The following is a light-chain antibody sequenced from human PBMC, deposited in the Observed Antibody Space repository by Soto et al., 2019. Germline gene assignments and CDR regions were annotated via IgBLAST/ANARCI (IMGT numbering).Light chain of an antibody. V-gene: IGLV2-11*01. Sequence: QSALTQPRSVSGSPGQSVAISCTGTSSDVGAHNYVSWYQQHPGKAPKLMIYDVVKRPSGVPDRFSGSKSGNTASLTISGLQAEDEGDYYCCSYGASSVFGTGTKVTVL. CDR1: SSDVGAHNY. CDR2: DVV. J-gene: IGLJ1*01. CDR3: CSYGASSV.